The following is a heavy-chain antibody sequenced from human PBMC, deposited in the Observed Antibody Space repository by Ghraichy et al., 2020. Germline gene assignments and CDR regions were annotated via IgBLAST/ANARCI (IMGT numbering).Heavy chain of an antibody. CDR1: GYTFTSYD. Sequence: ASVKVSCKASGYTFTSYDINWVRQATGQGLEWMGWMNPNSGNTGYAQKFQGRVTMTGNTSISTAYMELSSLRSEDTAVYYCARGGGGYSRPSEPEIDYWGQGTLVTVSS. CDR2: MNPNSGNT. J-gene: IGHJ4*02. D-gene: IGHD5-18*01. V-gene: IGHV1-8*01. CDR3: ARGGGGYSRPSEPEIDY.